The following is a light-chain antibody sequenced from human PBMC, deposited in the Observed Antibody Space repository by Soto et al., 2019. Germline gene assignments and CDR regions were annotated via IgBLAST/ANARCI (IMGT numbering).Light chain of an antibody. Sequence: VHMTQSASTLSGSVGDRVTITCRASQTISSWLAWYQQKPGKAPKLLIYKASTLKSGVPSRFSGSGSGTEFNLTISSLQPDDFATYYCQHYNSYSEAFGQGTKVDIK. CDR3: QHYNSYSEA. J-gene: IGKJ1*01. CDR2: KAS. CDR1: QTISSW. V-gene: IGKV1-5*03.